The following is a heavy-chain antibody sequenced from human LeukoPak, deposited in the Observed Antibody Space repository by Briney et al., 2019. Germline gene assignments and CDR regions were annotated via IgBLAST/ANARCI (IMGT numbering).Heavy chain of an antibody. D-gene: IGHD2-8*01. Sequence: GGSLSLSCAASGFNFNNYGMHWVRQRPGKGLEWVAVIPYDGSNKYYVDSVKGGFTISRDNSKNTMYLQMNSMRTDDTSVYYCVKPLPRVQTQAMGYYLDSWGEATLVTHSS. CDR1: GFNFNNYG. J-gene: IGHJ4*02. CDR2: IPYDGSNK. CDR3: VKPLPRVQTQAMGYYLDS. V-gene: IGHV3-30*02.